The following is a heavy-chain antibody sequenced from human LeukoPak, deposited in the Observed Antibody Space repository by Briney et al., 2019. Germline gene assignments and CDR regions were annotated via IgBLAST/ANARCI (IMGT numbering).Heavy chain of an antibody. CDR3: TGDAYNFNDFDY. CDR2: VSSHGNDG. CDR1: EFTFSHFA. Sequence: PGGSLRLSCAVSEFTFSHFAMHWVRQAPGKGLEWVAVVSSHGNDGYYADSVKGRFTISRDNSKNTLYLQIDSLRAEDTAIYYCTGDAYNFNDFDYWGQGTLVTVSS. V-gene: IGHV3-30*01. D-gene: IGHD5-24*01. J-gene: IGHJ4*02.